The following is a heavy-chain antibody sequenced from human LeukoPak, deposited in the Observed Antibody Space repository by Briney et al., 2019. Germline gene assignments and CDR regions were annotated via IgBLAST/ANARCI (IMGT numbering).Heavy chain of an antibody. Sequence: PGGSLRLSCAASGFTFSGSAMLWVRQASGKGLEWVGRIRSKANSYATAYAASVKGRFTISRDDSKNTAYLQMNSLKTEDTAVYYCTRGLWFGDIDLDYWGQGTLVTVSS. CDR3: TRGLWFGDIDLDY. CDR1: GFTFSGSA. J-gene: IGHJ4*02. V-gene: IGHV3-73*01. CDR2: IRSKANSYAT. D-gene: IGHD3-10*01.